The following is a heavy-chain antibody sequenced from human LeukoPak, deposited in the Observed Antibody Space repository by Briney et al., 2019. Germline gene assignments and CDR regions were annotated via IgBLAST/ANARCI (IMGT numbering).Heavy chain of an antibody. CDR1: GFTFRSSG. V-gene: IGHV3-33*03. CDR2: IWYDGSKE. Sequence: PGGSLRLSCAASGFTFRSSGMHWVRQAPGKGLEWVAVIWYDGSKEYYADSVKGRFTISRDNAKNSLYLQMNSLRAEDTALYYCAKDLYYYGSGILGYWGQGTLVTVSS. CDR3: AKDLYYYGSGILGY. D-gene: IGHD3-10*01. J-gene: IGHJ4*02.